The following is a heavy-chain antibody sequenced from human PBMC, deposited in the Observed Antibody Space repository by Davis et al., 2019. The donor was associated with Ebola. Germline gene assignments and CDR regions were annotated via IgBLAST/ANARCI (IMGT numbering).Heavy chain of an antibody. D-gene: IGHD1-14*01. CDR1: GYTFTNYG. J-gene: IGHJ6*02. CDR2: INPHNGNT. CDR3: ARDLITTPLDV. V-gene: IGHV1-18*04. Sequence: AASVKVSCKASGYTFTNYGITWVRQAPGQGLEWMGWINPHNGNTNYAQNVQGRVIMTSDTATTTAYMEVGSLRSDDTAVYYCARDLITTPLDVWGQGTTVTVSS.